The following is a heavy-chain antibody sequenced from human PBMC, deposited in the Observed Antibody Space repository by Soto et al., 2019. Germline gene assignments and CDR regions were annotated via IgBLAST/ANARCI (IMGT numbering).Heavy chain of an antibody. V-gene: IGHV1-69*01. Sequence: QVQLVQSGAEVKKPGSSVKVSCKASGGSFSNFVISWVRQAPGQGLEWMGGIIPNFGTTNYPQKFQGKVTITADETTRTAYLELSGLTSEDTSVYYCARAVGGEATIRYWGQGTLVTVSS. D-gene: IGHD5-12*01. CDR2: IIPNFGTT. CDR1: GGSFSNFV. J-gene: IGHJ4*02. CDR3: ARAVGGEATIRY.